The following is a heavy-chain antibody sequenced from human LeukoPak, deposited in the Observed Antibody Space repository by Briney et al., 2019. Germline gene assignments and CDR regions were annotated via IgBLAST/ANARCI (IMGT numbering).Heavy chain of an antibody. CDR3: ARANCGGDCYLFDY. CDR1: GGSISSNNW. CDR2: IYHSGSP. V-gene: IGHV4-4*02. D-gene: IGHD2-21*02. Sequence: SETLSPTCAVSGGSISSNNWWGWVRQPPGKGLEWIGEIYHSGSPNYNPSLKSRVTISVDKSRNHFSLNLSSVTAADTAVYYCARANCGGDCYLFDYWGQGTLVTVSS. J-gene: IGHJ4*02.